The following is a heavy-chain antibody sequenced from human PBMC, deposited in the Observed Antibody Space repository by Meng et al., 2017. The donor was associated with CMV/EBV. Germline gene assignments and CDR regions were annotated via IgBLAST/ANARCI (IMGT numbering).Heavy chain of an antibody. CDR3: ARDPETGDNAFDI. J-gene: IGHJ3*02. V-gene: IGHV3-21*01. CDR1: GFTFSSYS. D-gene: IGHD7-27*01. Sequence: GESLKISCAASGFTFSSYSMNWVRQAPGKGLEWVSSIISSSSYIYYADSVKGRFTISRDNAENSLYLQMNSLRAEDTAVYYCARDPETGDNAFDIWGQGTMVTVSS. CDR2: IISSSSYI.